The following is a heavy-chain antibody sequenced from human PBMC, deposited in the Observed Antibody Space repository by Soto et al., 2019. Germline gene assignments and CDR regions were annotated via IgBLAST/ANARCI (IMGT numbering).Heavy chain of an antibody. V-gene: IGHV1-69*04. CDR2: IIPILGIA. Sequence: SVKVSCKASGGTFSSYTISWVRQAPGQGLEWMGRIIPILGIANYAQKFQGRVTITADKSTSTAYMELSSLRSEDTAVYYCARDAPRTAMTSKQLFDYWGQGTLVTVSS. CDR1: GGTFSSYT. J-gene: IGHJ4*02. CDR3: ARDAPRTAMTSKQLFDY. D-gene: IGHD1-1*01.